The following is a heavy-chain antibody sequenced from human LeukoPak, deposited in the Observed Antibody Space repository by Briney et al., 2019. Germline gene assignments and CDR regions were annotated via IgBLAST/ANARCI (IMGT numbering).Heavy chain of an antibody. D-gene: IGHD3-3*01. J-gene: IGHJ4*02. V-gene: IGHV4-39*01. CDR3: ARRTSWSGYKYYFDY. CDR1: GGSISSSSYY. CDR2: IYYSGST. Sequence: SETLSLTCTVSGGSISSSSYYWGWIRQPPGKGLEWIGSIYYSGSTYFNPSLKSRVTISVDTSKNQFSLKLYSVTAADTAVYYCARRTSWSGYKYYFDYWGQGTLVTVSS.